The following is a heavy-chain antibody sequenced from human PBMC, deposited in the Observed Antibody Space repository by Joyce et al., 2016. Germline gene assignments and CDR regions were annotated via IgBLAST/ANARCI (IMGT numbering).Heavy chain of an antibody. CDR3: ARDAGGYFDH. V-gene: IGHV1-46*04. Sequence: QVTLVQSGADVKRSGASIKISCKASGYTFIGHYIYWLRQAPGKGLEWMGMISPGGGTTSYSEKLQGRVTVTTDTSTSTVYMELTSLKSEDTAVYYCARDAGGYFDHWGQGTLVTVSS. CDR1: GYTFIGHY. J-gene: IGHJ4*02. CDR2: ISPGGGTT. D-gene: IGHD4-23*01.